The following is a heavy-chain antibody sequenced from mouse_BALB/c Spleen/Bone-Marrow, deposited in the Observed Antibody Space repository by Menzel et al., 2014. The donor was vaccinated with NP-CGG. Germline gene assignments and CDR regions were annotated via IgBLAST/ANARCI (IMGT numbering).Heavy chain of an antibody. Sequence: VKVVDSGAELVKPGASVKLSCKTPGYTFTNYWIQWVKRRPGQGLGWIGEIFPGIGTTYYNEKFKGKATLTIDTSSSTAYMQLSSLTSEDSAVYFCARGGNYGYWGQGTTLTVSS. V-gene: IGHV1S132*01. CDR1: GYTFTNYW. CDR3: ARGGNYGY. CDR2: IFPGIGTT. J-gene: IGHJ2*01. D-gene: IGHD2-1*01.